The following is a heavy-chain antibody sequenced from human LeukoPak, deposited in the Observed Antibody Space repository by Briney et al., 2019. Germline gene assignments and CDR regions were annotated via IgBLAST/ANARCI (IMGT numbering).Heavy chain of an antibody. CDR1: GFTYSSLR. D-gene: IGHD3-10*01. V-gene: IGHV3-74*01. J-gene: IGHJ4*02. CDR2: IKSDGSNT. Sequence: GGSLPLSCAASGFTYSSLRVLELRPATGKGLVWVSRIKSDGSNTTYADSVKGRFTISRDNAKNALYLQMNSLRAEDTAGYYCATNYYGSGPDHWGQGTLVTVPS. CDR3: ATNYYGSGPDH.